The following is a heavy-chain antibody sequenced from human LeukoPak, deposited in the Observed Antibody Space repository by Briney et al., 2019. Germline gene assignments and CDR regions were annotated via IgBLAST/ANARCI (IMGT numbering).Heavy chain of an antibody. D-gene: IGHD5-12*01. CDR1: GGSISSSSYY. CDR2: IYYSGST. J-gene: IGHJ4*02. Sequence: SETLSLTCTVSGGSISSSSYYWGWIRQPPGKGLEWIGSIYYSGSTYYNPSLKSRVTISVDTSKNQFSLKLSSVTAADTAVYYCARVGYSGYDDRGSFDYWGQGTLVTVSS. CDR3: ARVGYSGYDDRGSFDY. V-gene: IGHV4-39*07.